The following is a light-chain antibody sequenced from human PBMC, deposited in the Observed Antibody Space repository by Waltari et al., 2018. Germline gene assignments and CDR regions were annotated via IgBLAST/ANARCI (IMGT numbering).Light chain of an antibody. CDR1: NIGSKH. J-gene: IGLJ1*01. CDR2: DDS. CDR3: QVWDGSSDHYV. Sequence: SYVLPQPASVSVAPGKTARITCEGPNIGSKHVHWYQLRPGQAPVLVVHDDSDRPSGIPERFSGSNSGNTATLIISGVEAGDEADYFCQVWDGSSDHYVFGTGTAVTV. V-gene: IGLV3-21*03.